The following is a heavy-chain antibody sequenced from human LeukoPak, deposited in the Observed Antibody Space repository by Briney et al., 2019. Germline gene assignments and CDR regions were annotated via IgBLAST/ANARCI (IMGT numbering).Heavy chain of an antibody. D-gene: IGHD1-1*01. CDR1: GFTFSSYG. V-gene: IGHV3-48*01. CDR3: ATDYAGTTVTQAD. J-gene: IGHJ4*02. CDR2: ISSSSSTI. Sequence: GGSLRLSCAASGFTFSSYGMHWVRQAPGKGLEWVSYISSSSSTIYYADSVKGRFTISRDNAKNSLYLQMNSLRAEDTAVYYCATDYAGTTVTQADWGQGTLVTVSS.